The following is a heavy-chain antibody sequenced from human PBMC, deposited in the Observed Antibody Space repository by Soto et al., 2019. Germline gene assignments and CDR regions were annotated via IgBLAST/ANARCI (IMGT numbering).Heavy chain of an antibody. CDR1: GFTFRSYW. Sequence: EVQLVESGGGLVQPGGSLSLSCAASGFTFRSYWMHWVRQAPGKGLVWVSRISPEGSITNYADAVKGRFTISRDNAKNTLVLQMNSLRAEDTAVYYCTREVATVPDYWGQGTLVTVSS. D-gene: IGHD6-13*01. J-gene: IGHJ4*02. CDR2: ISPEGSIT. V-gene: IGHV3-74*01. CDR3: TREVATVPDY.